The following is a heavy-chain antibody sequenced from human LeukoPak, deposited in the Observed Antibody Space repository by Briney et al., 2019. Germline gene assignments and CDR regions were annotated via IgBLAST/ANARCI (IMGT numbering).Heavy chain of an antibody. D-gene: IGHD1-26*01. CDR1: GGSISSGGYY. J-gene: IGHJ4*02. CDR3: ARAPKVGATLIDY. Sequence: PSQTLSLTCTVSGGSISSGGYYWSWIRQHPGKGLEWIGYIYYSGSTYNNPSLKSRVTISVDTSKNQFSLKLSSVTAADTAVYYCARAPKVGATLIDYWGQGTLVTVSS. V-gene: IGHV4-31*03. CDR2: IYYSGST.